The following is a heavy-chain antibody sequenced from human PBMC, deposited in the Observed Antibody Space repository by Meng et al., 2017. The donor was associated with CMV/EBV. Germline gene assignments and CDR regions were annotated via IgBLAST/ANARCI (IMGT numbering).Heavy chain of an antibody. V-gene: IGHV5-51*01. D-gene: IGHD2-2*01. Sequence: GGSLRLSCKGSGYIFTNYWIAWVRQMPGKGLEWMGIIYPGDSDTRYSPSFQGHVTISVDKSITTAYLQWSSLKASDTAMYYCSRHKKAPYCTSTSCFETFGRFDPWGQGTLVTVSS. CDR2: IYPGDSDT. J-gene: IGHJ5*02. CDR1: GYIFTNYW. CDR3: SRHKKAPYCTSTSCFETFGRFDP.